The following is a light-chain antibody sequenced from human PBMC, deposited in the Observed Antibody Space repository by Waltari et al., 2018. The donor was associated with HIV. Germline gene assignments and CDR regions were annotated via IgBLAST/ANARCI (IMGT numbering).Light chain of an antibody. CDR3: CSFMRGRQAFYV. CDR2: EVY. CDR1: DGDIASDF. J-gene: IGLJ1*01. Sequence: QSALSQPASVSGSPGKSIPISCTGTDGDIASDFVSWYHHHPGAAPKRIIYEVYHRASGISDRLSASKSGKTASLTISGLRSEDEADYYCCSFMRGRQAFYVFGTGTKVTVL. V-gene: IGLV2-14*01.